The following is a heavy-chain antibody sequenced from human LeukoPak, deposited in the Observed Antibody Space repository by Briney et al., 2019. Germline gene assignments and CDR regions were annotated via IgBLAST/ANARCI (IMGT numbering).Heavy chain of an antibody. CDR3: ARDTSGSYVFDY. J-gene: IGHJ4*02. Sequence: PGGSLRLSCAASGFTFSSYEMNWVRQAPGKGLEWVSYISSSGSTIYYADSVKGRFTISRDNAKNSLYLQMNSLRAEDTAVYYRARDTSGSYVFDYWGQGTLVTVSS. D-gene: IGHD1-26*01. CDR2: ISSSGSTI. CDR1: GFTFSSYE. V-gene: IGHV3-48*03.